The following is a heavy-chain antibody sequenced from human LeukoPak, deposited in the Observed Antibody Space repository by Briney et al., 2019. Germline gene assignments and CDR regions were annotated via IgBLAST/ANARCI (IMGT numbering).Heavy chain of an antibody. V-gene: IGHV3-7*04. CDR1: GFTFSTYW. CDR2: VKQDGSEK. Sequence: PGGSLRLSCAAPGFTFSTYWMSWVRQAPGTGLEWVASVKQDGSEKSYVDSVKGRFTISRDNAKNLLYLQMNSLRAEDTAVYYCARGGYQLLWYWGQGTLVTVSS. J-gene: IGHJ4*02. CDR3: ARGGYQLLWY. D-gene: IGHD2-2*01.